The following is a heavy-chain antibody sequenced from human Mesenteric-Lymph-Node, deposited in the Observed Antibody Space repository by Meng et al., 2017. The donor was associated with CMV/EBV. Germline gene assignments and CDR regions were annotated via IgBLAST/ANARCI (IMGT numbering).Heavy chain of an antibody. CDR1: GFTFSNSA. D-gene: IGHD5-18*01. J-gene: IGHJ4*02. CDR2: ISRNGDTT. Sequence: LSCAVSGFTFSNSAMSWVRQAPGKGLEWVSSISRNGDTTYYEDSVKGHFTISRDNSKHTLYLQMNSLRAEDTAVYYCARDRGAMVKFWGQGTLVTVSS. CDR3: ARDRGAMVKF. V-gene: IGHV3-23*01.